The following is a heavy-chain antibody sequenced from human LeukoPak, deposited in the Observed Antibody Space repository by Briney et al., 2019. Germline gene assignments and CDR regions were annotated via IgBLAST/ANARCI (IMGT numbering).Heavy chain of an antibody. CDR2: IYYSGST. CDR1: GGSMSSYY. V-gene: IGHV4-59*01. CDR3: ARVPGYCSGGGCYSEDYYYMDV. Sequence: SETLSLTCTVSGGSMSSYYWSWIRQPPGKGLEWIGYIYYSGSTNYNSSLRSRVTISVDTSRNQFSLKLSSVTAAGTAVYFCARVPGYCSGGGCYSEDYYYMDVWGKGTTVTVSS. D-gene: IGHD2-15*01. J-gene: IGHJ6*03.